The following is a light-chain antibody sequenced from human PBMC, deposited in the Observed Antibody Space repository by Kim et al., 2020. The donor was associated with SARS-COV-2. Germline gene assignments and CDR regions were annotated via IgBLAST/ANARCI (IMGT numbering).Light chain of an antibody. Sequence: SVYPRYTAPLSCRAMQSVGNSLAWFQQKPGQAPRLLIFETSNRATGIPARFSGSGSGTAFTLTISSLEPEDFAVYYCQQRYNWPLTFGGGTKVEI. CDR2: ETS. V-gene: IGKV3-11*01. CDR1: QSVGNS. J-gene: IGKJ4*01. CDR3: QQRYNWPLT.